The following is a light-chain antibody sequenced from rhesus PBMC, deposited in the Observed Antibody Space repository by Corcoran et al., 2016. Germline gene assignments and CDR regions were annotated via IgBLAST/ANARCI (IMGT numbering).Light chain of an antibody. V-gene: IGKV3-35*01. J-gene: IGKJ1*01. CDR3: QQYNNWKT. Sequence: EIVMTQSPATLSLSPGERATLSCRASQSVSSNLAWYQQKPGQVPRLLIFYASNRAIAIPDRFSGRGSVTDFTLTISSLEPEGVGVYYCQQYNNWKTFGQGTKVEIK. CDR1: QSVSSN. CDR2: YAS.